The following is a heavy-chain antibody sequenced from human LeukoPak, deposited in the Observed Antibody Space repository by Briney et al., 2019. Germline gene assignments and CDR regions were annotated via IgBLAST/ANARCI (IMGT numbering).Heavy chain of an antibody. D-gene: IGHD3-16*02. CDR3: AKGTLRLGELSGFDY. CDR2: IYSGGST. CDR1: GFTVSSNY. Sequence: GGSLRLSCAASGFTVSSNYMSWVRQAPGKGLEWVSVIYSGGSTYYADSVKGRFTISRDNGKNSLYLQMNSLRAEDTAVYYCAKGTLRLGELSGFDYWGQGTLVTVSS. V-gene: IGHV3-66*01. J-gene: IGHJ4*02.